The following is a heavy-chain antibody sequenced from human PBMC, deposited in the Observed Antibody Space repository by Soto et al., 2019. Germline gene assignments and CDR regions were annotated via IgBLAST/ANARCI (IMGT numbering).Heavy chain of an antibody. CDR1: GGSISNGGYY. CDR3: GRYYFDSSGYSPSYYFDY. CDR2: IYYSGTT. V-gene: IGHV4-31*03. J-gene: IGHJ4*02. Sequence: TLSLTCTVSGGSISNGGYYWSWIRQHPGKGLEWIGYIYYSGTTYYNPSLKSRVTISVDTSKNQFSLKLSSVTAADTAVYYCGRYYFDSSGYSPSYYFDYWGQGTLVTVSS. D-gene: IGHD3-22*01.